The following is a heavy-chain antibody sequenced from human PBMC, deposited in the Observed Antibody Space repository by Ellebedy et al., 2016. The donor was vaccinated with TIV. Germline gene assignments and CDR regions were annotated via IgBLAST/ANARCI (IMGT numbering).Heavy chain of an antibody. Sequence: MPGGSLRLSCTVSGGSINTRNYFWGWIRQPPGKGLEWIGSVHHSGSTYYNPSLKSRVIIIVDTSKNQFSLKMRSVTAADTAVYYCARHPYDILTGYFLDYWGQGTLVTVSS. CDR1: GGSINTRNYF. D-gene: IGHD3-9*01. CDR2: VHHSGST. J-gene: IGHJ4*02. V-gene: IGHV4-39*01. CDR3: ARHPYDILTGYFLDY.